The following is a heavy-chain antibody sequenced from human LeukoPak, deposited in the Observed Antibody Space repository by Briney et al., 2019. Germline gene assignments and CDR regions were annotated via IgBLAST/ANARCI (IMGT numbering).Heavy chain of an antibody. V-gene: IGHV1-18*01. CDR1: GYTFTSYG. CDR2: ISAYNGNT. Sequence: ASVKVSCKASGYTFTSYGISWVRQAPGQGLEWTGWISAYNGNTNYAQKLQGRVTMTTDTSTSTAYMELRSLRSDDTAVYYCARDCWGTSCYIIFDYRGQGTLVTVSS. J-gene: IGHJ4*02. CDR3: ARDCWGTSCYIIFDY. D-gene: IGHD2-2*02.